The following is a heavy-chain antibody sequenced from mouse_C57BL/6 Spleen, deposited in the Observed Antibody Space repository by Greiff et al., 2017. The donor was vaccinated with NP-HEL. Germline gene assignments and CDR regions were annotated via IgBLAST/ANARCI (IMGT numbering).Heavy chain of an antibody. V-gene: IGHV2-2*01. CDR3: ARKDLYDYDGAWFAY. J-gene: IGHJ3*01. D-gene: IGHD2-4*01. CDR1: GFSLTSYG. CDR2: IWSGGST. Sequence: QVQLQQSGPGLVQPSQSLSITCTVSGFSLTSYGVHWVRQSPGKGLEWLGVIWSGGSTDYNAAFISRLSISKDNSKSQVFFKMNSLQADDTAIYYCARKDLYDYDGAWFAYWGQGTLVTVSA.